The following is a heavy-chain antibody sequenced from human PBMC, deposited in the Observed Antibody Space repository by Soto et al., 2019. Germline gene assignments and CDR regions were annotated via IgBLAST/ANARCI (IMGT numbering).Heavy chain of an antibody. D-gene: IGHD6-19*01. CDR1: GGSISSGGYY. V-gene: IGHV4-31*03. CDR2: IYYSGST. CDR3: ASIAAVARVGGVDY. J-gene: IGHJ4*02. Sequence: QVQLQESGPGLVKPSQTLSLTCTVSGGSISSGGYYWSWIRQHPGKGLEWIGYIYYSGSTYYNPSLKSRVTISVDPFKNQFSRKLSSVTAADTAVYYWASIAAVARVGGVDYWGQGTLVTVSS.